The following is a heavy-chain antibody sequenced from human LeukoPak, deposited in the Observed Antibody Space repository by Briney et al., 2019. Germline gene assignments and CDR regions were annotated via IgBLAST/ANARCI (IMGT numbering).Heavy chain of an antibody. Sequence: ASVKVSCKAPGYTFTSYYMHWVRQAPGQGLEWMGIINPSGGSTSYAQNFQGRVTMTRDTSTSTVYMELSSLRSEDTAVYYCARRAMIVGYGMDVWGQGTTVTVSS. J-gene: IGHJ6*02. D-gene: IGHD3-22*01. CDR2: INPSGGST. V-gene: IGHV1-46*01. CDR1: GYTFTSYY. CDR3: ARRAMIVGYGMDV.